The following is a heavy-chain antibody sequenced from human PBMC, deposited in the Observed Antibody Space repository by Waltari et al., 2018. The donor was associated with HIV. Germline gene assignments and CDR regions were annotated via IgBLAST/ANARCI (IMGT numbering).Heavy chain of an antibody. D-gene: IGHD6-19*01. CDR2: INPNSGDT. Sequence: QVQLVQSGAEVKRPGASVKVSCKASGYIFTAYYLHWVRQAPGQGLEWMGWINPNSGDTNYAQNFQGWVTMTGDTSNHTAYMELSRLRSDDTAVYYCARVPAVTDPYSYYGMDVWGQGTTVTVSS. V-gene: IGHV1-2*04. CDR3: ARVPAVTDPYSYYGMDV. CDR1: GYIFTAYY. J-gene: IGHJ6*02.